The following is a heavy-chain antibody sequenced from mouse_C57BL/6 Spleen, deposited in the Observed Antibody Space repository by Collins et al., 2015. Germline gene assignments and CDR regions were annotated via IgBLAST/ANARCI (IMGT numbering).Heavy chain of an antibody. V-gene: IGHV1-80*01. CDR2: IYPGNGNT. J-gene: IGHJ4*01. CDR1: GYAFSGYW. D-gene: IGHD1-2*01. Sequence: VKISCKASGYAFSGYWMNWVKQRPGKGLEWIGQIYPGNGNTNYNGKFKGKATLTADKFSSTAYMQLSSLTSEDSVVYFCASSTAYYTMDYWGQGTSVTVSS. CDR3: ASSTAYYTMDY.